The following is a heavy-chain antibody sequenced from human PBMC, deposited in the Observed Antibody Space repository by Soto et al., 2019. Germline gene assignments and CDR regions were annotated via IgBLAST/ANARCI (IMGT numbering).Heavy chain of an antibody. CDR3: ARGGLVVVPAARRGRNWFDP. J-gene: IGHJ5*02. CDR1: GGSFSGYY. CDR2: INHSGST. Sequence: TLSLTCAVYGGSFSGYYWSWIRQPPGKGLEWIGEINHSGSTNYNPSLKSRVTISVDTSKNQFSLKLSSVTAADTAVYYCARGGLVVVPAARRGRNWFDPWGQGTLVTVSS. D-gene: IGHD2-2*01. V-gene: IGHV4-34*01.